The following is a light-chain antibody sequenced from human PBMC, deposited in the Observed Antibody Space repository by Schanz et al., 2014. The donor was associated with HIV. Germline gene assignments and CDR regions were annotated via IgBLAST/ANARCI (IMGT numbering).Light chain of an antibody. V-gene: IGKV1-27*01. CDR2: AAS. Sequence: DIQMTQSPSSLSASVGDRVTITCRASQDISTYLAWYQQKPGKAPNLLIYAASTLQSGVPSRFSGSGSGTDFTLTISSLQPEDVATYYCQKYNSALWTFGQGTKVEIK. CDR3: QKYNSALWT. CDR1: QDISTY. J-gene: IGKJ1*01.